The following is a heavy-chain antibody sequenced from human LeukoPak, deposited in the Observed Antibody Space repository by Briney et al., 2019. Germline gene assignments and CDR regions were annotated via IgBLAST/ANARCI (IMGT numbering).Heavy chain of an antibody. V-gene: IGHV4-59*01. CDR3: ARWDGYNSQFDY. J-gene: IGHJ4*02. Sequence: SETLSLTCTVSGGSISSYYWSWIRQPPGKGLEWIGYIYYSGSTNYNPSLKSRVTISVNTSKNQFSLRLTYVTAADTAVYYCARWDGYNSQFDYWGQGTLVTVSS. CDR1: GGSISSYY. CDR2: IYYSGST. D-gene: IGHD5-24*01.